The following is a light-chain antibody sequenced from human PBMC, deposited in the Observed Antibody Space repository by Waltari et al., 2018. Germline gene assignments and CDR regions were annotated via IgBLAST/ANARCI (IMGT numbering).Light chain of an antibody. Sequence: EIVMTQSPHTLSVSPGERVTLSCRASESIRSNLAWYQQKPGQAPGLVIYAASTRASYIPARFSGSGSGTEFTLTISSLQSEDFAVYFCQQYNSWPPYTFGQGTKLEIK. V-gene: IGKV3-15*01. CDR3: QQYNSWPPYT. CDR1: ESIRSN. J-gene: IGKJ2*01. CDR2: AAS.